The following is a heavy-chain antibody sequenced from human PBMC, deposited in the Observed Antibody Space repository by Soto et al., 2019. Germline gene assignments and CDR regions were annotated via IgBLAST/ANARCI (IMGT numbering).Heavy chain of an antibody. CDR2: ISISGSTI. Sequence: GGSLRLSCAASGFTFSDYYMSWIRQAPGKGLEWVSYISISGSTIYYADSVKGRFTISRDNAKNSLYLQMNSLRAEDTAVYYCARDKNWNYVHWFDPWGQGTLVTVSS. V-gene: IGHV3-11*01. J-gene: IGHJ5*02. D-gene: IGHD1-7*01. CDR1: GFTFSDYY. CDR3: ARDKNWNYVHWFDP.